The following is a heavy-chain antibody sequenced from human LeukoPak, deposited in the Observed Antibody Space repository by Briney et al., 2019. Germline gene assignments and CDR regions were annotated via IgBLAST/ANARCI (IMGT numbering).Heavy chain of an antibody. CDR1: GGTFSSYV. CDR2: IIPIFGTA. J-gene: IGHJ5*02. Sequence: SVKVSCKASGGTFSSYVINWVRQAPGQGLKWMGGIIPIFGTANYAQKFQGRVTITADESTGTAYMELSSLRSEDTAMYYCARALLRYCSSTSCYWFDPWGQGTLVTVSS. CDR3: ARALLRYCSSTSCYWFDP. V-gene: IGHV1-69*13. D-gene: IGHD2-2*01.